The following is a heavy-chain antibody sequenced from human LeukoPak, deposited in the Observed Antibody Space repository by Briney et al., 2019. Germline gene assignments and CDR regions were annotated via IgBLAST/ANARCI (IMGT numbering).Heavy chain of an antibody. CDR1: GFTFSSYE. V-gene: IGHV3-48*03. CDR2: ISGSGSSI. J-gene: IGHJ5*02. D-gene: IGHD3-3*01. CDR3: AGQTTLTTIFSS. Sequence: GGSLRLSCAASGFTFSSYEMNWVRQAPGKGLEWVSQISGSGSSIYYADSVRGRFTNSRDNAKNSMYLQMNSLRAEDTAVYYCAGQTTLTTIFSSWGQGTLVTVSS.